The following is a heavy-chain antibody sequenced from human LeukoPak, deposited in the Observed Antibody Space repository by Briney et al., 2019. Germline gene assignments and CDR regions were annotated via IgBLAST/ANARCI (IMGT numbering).Heavy chain of an antibody. CDR3: ARLPRRIFGLSYYYYMDV. CDR1: GGSFSGNY. J-gene: IGHJ6*03. CDR2: INHSGSA. Sequence: SETLSLTCAVYGGSFSGNYWSWIRQPPGKGLEWIGEINHSGSANYNPSLKSRVTISVDTSKNQFSLKLSSVTAADTAVYYCARLPRRIFGLSYYYYMDVWGKGTTVTVSS. V-gene: IGHV4-34*01. D-gene: IGHD3/OR15-3a*01.